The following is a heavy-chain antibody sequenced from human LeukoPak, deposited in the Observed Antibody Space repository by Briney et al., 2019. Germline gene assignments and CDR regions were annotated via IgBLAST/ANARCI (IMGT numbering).Heavy chain of an antibody. V-gene: IGHV1-69*04. CDR1: GGTFSSYT. Sequence: ASVKVSCKASGGTFSSYTISWVRQAPGQGLEWMGRIIPILGIANYAQKFQGRVTITADKSTSTAYMELSSLRSEDTAVYYCARDRIDGYNYGEPDAFDIWGQGTMVTVSS. CDR2: IIPILGIA. D-gene: IGHD5-24*01. J-gene: IGHJ3*02. CDR3: ARDRIDGYNYGEPDAFDI.